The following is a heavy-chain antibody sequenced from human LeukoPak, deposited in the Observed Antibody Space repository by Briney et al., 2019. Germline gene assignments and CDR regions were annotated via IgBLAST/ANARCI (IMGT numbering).Heavy chain of an antibody. V-gene: IGHV3-23*01. D-gene: IGHD3-9*01. CDR2: IVGSGGST. J-gene: IGHJ4*02. Sequence: QPGGSLRLSCAASGITFSSYAMSWVRQAPGKGLEWVSAIVGSGGSTYYADSVKGRFTISRDNSKNTLYLQMNSLRAEDTAVYYCAKRYNTLTSYYSHCDYWGQGTLVTVSS. CDR3: AKRYNTLTSYYSHCDY. CDR1: GITFSSYA.